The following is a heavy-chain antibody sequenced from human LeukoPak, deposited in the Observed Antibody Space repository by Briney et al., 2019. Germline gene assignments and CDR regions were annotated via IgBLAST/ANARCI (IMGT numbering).Heavy chain of an antibody. V-gene: IGHV3-7*01. Sequence: GGSLRLSCAASGFTFSSYWMSWVRQAPGKGLEWVANIKQDGSEKYYVDSVKGRFTISRDYAKNSLYLQMNSLRAEDTAVYYCARARIAARTYYFDYWGQGTLVTVSS. J-gene: IGHJ4*02. CDR3: ARARIAARTYYFDY. CDR2: IKQDGSEK. CDR1: GFTFSSYW. D-gene: IGHD6-6*01.